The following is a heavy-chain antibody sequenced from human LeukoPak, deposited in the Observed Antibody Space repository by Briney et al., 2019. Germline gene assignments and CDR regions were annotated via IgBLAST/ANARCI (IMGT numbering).Heavy chain of an antibody. Sequence: ASVKVSCKASGYTFTSYYMHWVRQAPGQGLEWMGWISAYNGNTNYAQKLQGRVTMTTDTSTSTAYMELRSLRSDDTAVYYCARLSTYYYEVGEWGQGTLVTVSS. J-gene: IGHJ4*02. CDR1: GYTFTSYY. V-gene: IGHV1-18*04. D-gene: IGHD3-22*01. CDR3: ARLSTYYYEVGE. CDR2: ISAYNGNT.